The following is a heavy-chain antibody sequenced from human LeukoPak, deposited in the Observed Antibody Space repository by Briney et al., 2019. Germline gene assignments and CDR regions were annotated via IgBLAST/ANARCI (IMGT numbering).Heavy chain of an antibody. CDR1: GGSISSGGYS. CDR2: IYYSGST. J-gene: IGHJ4*02. D-gene: IGHD3-3*01. Sequence: SETLSLTCTVSGGSISSGGYSWSWIRQHPGKGLEWIGYIYYSGSTYYNPSLKSRVTISVDTSKNQFSLKLSSVTAADTAVYYCARVFARFVLEWRPFDYWGQGTLVTVSS. V-gene: IGHV4-31*03. CDR3: ARVFARFVLEWRPFDY.